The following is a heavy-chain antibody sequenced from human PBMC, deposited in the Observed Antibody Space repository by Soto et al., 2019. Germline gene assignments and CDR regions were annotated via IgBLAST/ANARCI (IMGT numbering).Heavy chain of an antibody. CDR3: AKDLTRQLAYWLDP. CDR2: FDPEDGET. V-gene: IGHV1-24*01. J-gene: IGHJ5*02. Sequence: ASVKVSCKVSGYTLTELSMHWVRQAPGQGLEWMGGFDPEDGETIYAQKFQGRVTMTEDTSTDTAYMELSSLRSEDTAVYYCAKDLTRQLAYWLDPWGQGTQVTVSS. CDR1: GYTLTELS. D-gene: IGHD6-6*01.